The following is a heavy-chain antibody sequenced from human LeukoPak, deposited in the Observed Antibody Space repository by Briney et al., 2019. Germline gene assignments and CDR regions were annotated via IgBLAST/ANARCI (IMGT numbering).Heavy chain of an antibody. D-gene: IGHD3-10*01. CDR1: GGSISSSSYY. Sequence: SETLSLTCIVSGGSISSSSYYWGWIRQPPGKGLEWIGSIYYSGSTYYNPSLKSRVTISVDTSKNQFSLKLSSVTAADTAVYYCARRSTYGSGIDYWGQGTLVTVSS. CDR3: ARRSTYGSGIDY. J-gene: IGHJ4*02. CDR2: IYYSGST. V-gene: IGHV4-39*01.